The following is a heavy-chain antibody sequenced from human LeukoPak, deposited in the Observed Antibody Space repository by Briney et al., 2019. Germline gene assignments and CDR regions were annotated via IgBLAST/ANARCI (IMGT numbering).Heavy chain of an antibody. Sequence: GGSLRLSCAASGFTFSSYEMNWVHQAPGKGLEWVSYISSSGSTIYYADSVKGRFTISRDNAKNSLYLQMNSLRAEDTAVYYCARCDVLRYFDWSRPFDYWGQGTLVTVSS. J-gene: IGHJ4*02. D-gene: IGHD3-9*01. CDR1: GFTFSSYE. CDR3: ARCDVLRYFDWSRPFDY. CDR2: ISSSGSTI. V-gene: IGHV3-48*03.